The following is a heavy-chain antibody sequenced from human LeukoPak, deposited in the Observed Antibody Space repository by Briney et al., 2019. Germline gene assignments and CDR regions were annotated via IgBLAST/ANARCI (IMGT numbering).Heavy chain of an antibody. J-gene: IGHJ4*02. Sequence: GGSLRLSCAASGFTFSSYAMHWVRQAPGKGLEWVAVISYDGSNKYYADSVKGRFTISRDNSKNTLYLQMNSLRAEDTAVYYCARELDHVWGSYRYTGGPFDYWGQGTLVTVSS. V-gene: IGHV3-30-3*01. CDR3: ARELDHVWGSYRYTGGPFDY. CDR1: GFTFSSYA. D-gene: IGHD3-16*02. CDR2: ISYDGSNK.